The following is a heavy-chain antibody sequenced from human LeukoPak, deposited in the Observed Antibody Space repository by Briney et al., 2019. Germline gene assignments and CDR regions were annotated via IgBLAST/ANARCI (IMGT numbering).Heavy chain of an antibody. V-gene: IGHV4-34*01. D-gene: IGHD3-22*01. Sequence: SETLSLTCAVYGGSFSGYYWSWIRQPPGKGLEWIGEINHSGSTNYNPSLKSRVTITVDTSKNQFSLKLSSVTAADTAVYYCARPHRRYYYDSSGYYYPYWGQGTLSPSPQ. J-gene: IGHJ4*02. CDR1: GGSFSGYY. CDR3: ARPHRRYYYDSSGYYYPY. CDR2: INHSGST.